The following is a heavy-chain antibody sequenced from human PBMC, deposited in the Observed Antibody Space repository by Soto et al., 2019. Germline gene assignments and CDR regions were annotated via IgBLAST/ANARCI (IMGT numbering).Heavy chain of an antibody. CDR3: ARGIVVVPAASPYYYMDF. J-gene: IGHJ6*03. CDR2: INHSGST. CDR1: GGSFSGYY. V-gene: IGHV4-34*01. Sequence: SETLSLTCAVYGGSFSGYYWSWIRQPPGKGLEWIGEINHSGSTNYNPSLKSRVTISVDTSKNQFSLKLSSVTAADTAVYYCARGIVVVPAASPYYYMDFWGKGSKVTVSS. D-gene: IGHD2-2*01.